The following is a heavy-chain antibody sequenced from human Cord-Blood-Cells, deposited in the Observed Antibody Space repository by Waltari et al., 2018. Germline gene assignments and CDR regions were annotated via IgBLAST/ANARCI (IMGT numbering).Heavy chain of an antibody. J-gene: IGHJ4*02. CDR1: GFTFTSSA. CDR2: IVVGSGNT. D-gene: IGHD3-22*01. Sequence: QMQLVQSGPEVKKPGTSVKVSCKASGFTFTSSAVQWVRQARGQRLEWIGWIVVGSGNTNYAQKFQERVTITRDMSTSTAYMELSSLRSEDTAVYYCAADLGSSGYYFDYWGQGTLVTVSS. CDR3: AADLGSSGYYFDY. V-gene: IGHV1-58*01.